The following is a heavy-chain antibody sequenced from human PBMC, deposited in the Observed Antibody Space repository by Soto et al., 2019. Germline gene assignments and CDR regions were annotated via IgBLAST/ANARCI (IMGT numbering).Heavy chain of an antibody. CDR3: AIGAGGLGGSSGWPDYAFDV. V-gene: IGHV1-69*01. CDR2: IVPLPGTT. Sequence: QVQLVQSGAAVRKPGSSVKVSCKASGGTFTKYAITWVRQAPRQGREWMGGIVPLPGTTNYAQKFRGRVTISANESTSTAYLELSSLRSEDTAVYYCAIGAGGLGGSSGWPDYAFDVWGQGTMVIVSS. D-gene: IGHD6-19*01. CDR1: GGTFTKYA. J-gene: IGHJ3*01.